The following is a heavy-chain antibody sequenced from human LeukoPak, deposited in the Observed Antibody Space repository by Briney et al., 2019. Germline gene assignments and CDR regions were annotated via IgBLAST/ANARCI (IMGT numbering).Heavy chain of an antibody. CDR3: ARDSILDSSSWFEGSFDY. D-gene: IGHD6-13*01. CDR1: GFTFSSYA. Sequence: RSLILSCAASGFTFSSYAMHWVRPAPGKGLEWVAVISYDGSNKYYADSVKGRFTISRDNSKNTLYLQMNSLRAEDTAVYYCARDSILDSSSWFEGSFDYWGQGTLVTVSS. J-gene: IGHJ4*02. CDR2: ISYDGSNK. V-gene: IGHV3-30*04.